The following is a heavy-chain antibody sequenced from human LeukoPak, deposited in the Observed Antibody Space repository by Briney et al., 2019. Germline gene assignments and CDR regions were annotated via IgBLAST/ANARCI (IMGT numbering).Heavy chain of an antibody. CDR3: AKTGQADY. Sequence: GGSLRLSCTAAGFTFGDYAMSWVRQAPGKGLEWLSTITGSGGTTYSADSVKGRFTISRDNSKNTLYLQMNSLRAEDTAVYYCAKTGQADYWGQGTLVTVSS. D-gene: IGHD2-8*02. CDR1: GFTFGDYA. V-gene: IGHV3-23*01. CDR2: ITGSGGTT. J-gene: IGHJ4*02.